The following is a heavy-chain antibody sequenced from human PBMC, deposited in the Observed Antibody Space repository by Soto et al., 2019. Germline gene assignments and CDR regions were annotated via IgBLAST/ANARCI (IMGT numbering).Heavy chain of an antibody. CDR1: GFTFKTYA. V-gene: IGHV3-30-3*01. D-gene: IGHD3-10*01. CDR3: SRSGNGQYHYGLTYFDF. J-gene: IGHJ4*02. CDR2: ISYEDYKK. Sequence: PGGSLRLSCAASGFTFKTYAMHWVRQAPGKGLEWVAAISYEDYKKYYADSVKGRFTISRDNSKNTMFLEMSSLRPDDTAVYYCSRSGNGQYHYGLTYFDFWGQGDLVTVSS.